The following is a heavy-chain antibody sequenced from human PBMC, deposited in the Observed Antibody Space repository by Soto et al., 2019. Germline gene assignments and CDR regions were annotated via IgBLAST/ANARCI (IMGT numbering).Heavy chain of an antibody. J-gene: IGHJ6*02. CDR1: GFTFSSYD. V-gene: IGHV3-13*01. CDR2: IGTAGDT. Sequence: GGSLRLSCAASGFTFSSYDMHWVRQATGKGLEWVSAIGTAGDTYYPGSVKGRFTISRENAKNSLYLQMNSLRAEDTAVYYCARARNLEYSSSKYYYYGMDVWGQGTTVTVSS. D-gene: IGHD6-6*01. CDR3: ARARNLEYSSSKYYYYGMDV.